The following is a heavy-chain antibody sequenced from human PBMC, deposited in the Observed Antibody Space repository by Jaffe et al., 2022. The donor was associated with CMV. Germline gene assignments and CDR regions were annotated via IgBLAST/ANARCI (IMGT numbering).Heavy chain of an antibody. CDR2: ISWNSGSI. CDR3: AKGGSYYLDAFDI. D-gene: IGHD1-26*01. J-gene: IGHJ3*02. CDR1: GFTFDDYA. Sequence: EVQLVESGGGLVQPGRSLRLSCAASGFTFDDYAMHWVRQAPGKGLEWVSGISWNSGSIGYADSVKGRFTISRDNAKNSLYLQMNSLRAEDTALYYCAKGGSYYLDAFDIWGQGTMVTVSS. V-gene: IGHV3-9*01.